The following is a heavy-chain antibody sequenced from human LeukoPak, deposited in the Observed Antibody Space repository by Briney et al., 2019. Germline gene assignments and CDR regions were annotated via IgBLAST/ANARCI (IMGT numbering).Heavy chain of an antibody. V-gene: IGHV3-23*01. J-gene: IGHJ4*02. CDR1: GFTFSSFW. CDR3: AKFSSSSPADFDY. D-gene: IGHD6-6*01. Sequence: GGSLRLSCAASGFTFSSFWMTWVRQAPGKGLEWVSAISGSGGSTYYADSVKGRFTISRDNSKNTLYLQMNSLRAEDTAVYYCAKFSSSSPADFDYWGQGTLVTVSS. CDR2: ISGSGGST.